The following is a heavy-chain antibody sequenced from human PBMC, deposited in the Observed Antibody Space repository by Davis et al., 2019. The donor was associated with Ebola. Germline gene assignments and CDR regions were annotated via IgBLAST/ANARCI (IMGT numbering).Heavy chain of an antibody. J-gene: IGHJ6*04. Sequence: GGSLRLSCAASGFTFSSYAMSWVRQAPGKGLEWVSGISGSGGTTYYADSVKGRLTISRDNSKSTLYLQMNSLRAEDTAVYYCAKDLGDFWSSYYYISHGMDVWGKGTTVTVS. CDR2: ISGSGGTT. D-gene: IGHD3-3*01. CDR1: GFTFSSYA. CDR3: AKDLGDFWSSYYYISHGMDV. V-gene: IGHV3-23*01.